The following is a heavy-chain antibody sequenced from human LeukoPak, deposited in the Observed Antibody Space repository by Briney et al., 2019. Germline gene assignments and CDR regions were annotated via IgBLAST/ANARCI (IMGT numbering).Heavy chain of an antibody. D-gene: IGHD2-15*01. CDR3: ARDQSSCSGGSCYSVFDY. V-gene: IGHV3-48*04. CDR2: ISSSSSTI. Sequence: GGSLRLSCAASGFTFSSYSMNWVRQAPGKGLEWVSYISSSSSTIYYADSVKGRFTISRDNAKNSLYLQMNSLRAEDTAVYYCARDQSSCSGGSCYSVFDYWGQGTLVTVSS. CDR1: GFTFSSYS. J-gene: IGHJ4*02.